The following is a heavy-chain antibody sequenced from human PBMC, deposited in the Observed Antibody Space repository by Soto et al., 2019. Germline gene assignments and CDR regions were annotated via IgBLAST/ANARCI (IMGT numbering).Heavy chain of an antibody. CDR1: GYTFTGYY. V-gene: IGHV1-2*02. CDR3: ARDVAAAQLDYYYYGMDV. J-gene: IGHJ6*02. D-gene: IGHD2-2*01. Sequence: QVQLVQSGAEVKKPGASVKVSCKASGYTFTGYYMHWVRQAPGQGLEWMGWINPNSGGTNYAQKFQGRVTMTRDTSISTAYMELSRLRSDDTAVYYCARDVAAAQLDYYYYGMDVWGQGTTVTGSS. CDR2: INPNSGGT.